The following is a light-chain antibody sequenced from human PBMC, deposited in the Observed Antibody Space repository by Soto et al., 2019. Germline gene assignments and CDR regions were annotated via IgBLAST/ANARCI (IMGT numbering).Light chain of an antibody. CDR2: GTF. CDR1: RSVSDSY. J-gene: IGKJ2*01. CDR3: QHYGSSQYT. V-gene: IGKV3-20*01. Sequence: EIVLTQSPGTLSLSPGERATLSCRASRSVSDSYIAWYQQKPGQAPRLLIYGTFTRATGNPDRFSGSGSGTDFTLTISRLEPEDFAVFYCQHYGSSQYTFGQGTKLEIK.